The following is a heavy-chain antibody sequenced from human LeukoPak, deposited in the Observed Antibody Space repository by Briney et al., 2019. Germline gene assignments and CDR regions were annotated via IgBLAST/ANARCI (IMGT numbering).Heavy chain of an antibody. CDR1: GFTFSSYA. CDR3: AKDSGSGSYGMDV. D-gene: IGHD3-10*01. Sequence: PGGSLRLSCAASGFTFSSYAMSWVRQAPGKGLEWVSSISNSGGRTFYTDSVKGRFTISRDNSKITLYLQMNSLRAEDTAVYYCAKDSGSGSYGMDVWGQGTTVTVSS. V-gene: IGHV3-23*01. J-gene: IGHJ6*02. CDR2: ISNSGGRT.